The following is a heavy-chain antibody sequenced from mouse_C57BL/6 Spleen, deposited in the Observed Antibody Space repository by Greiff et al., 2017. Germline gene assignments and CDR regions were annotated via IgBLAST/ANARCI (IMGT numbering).Heavy chain of an antibody. Sequence: QVQLQQPGAELVKPGASVKLSCKASGYTFTSYWMHWVEQRPGQGLEWIGMIHPNSGSTNYNEKFKSKATLTVDKSSSTAYMQLSSLTSEDSAVYYCARSDPSYYYGSSPSCDYWGQGTTLTVSS. J-gene: IGHJ2*01. CDR3: ARSDPSYYYGSSPSCDY. CDR2: IHPNSGST. V-gene: IGHV1-64*01. D-gene: IGHD1-1*01. CDR1: GYTFTSYW.